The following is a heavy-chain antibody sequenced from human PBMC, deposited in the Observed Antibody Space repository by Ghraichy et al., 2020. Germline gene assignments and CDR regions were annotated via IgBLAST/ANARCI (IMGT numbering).Heavy chain of an antibody. CDR3: ARGVGGTTVTRIDY. D-gene: IGHD4-11*01. CDR1: GGTFSSYA. J-gene: IGHJ4*02. V-gene: IGHV1-69*13. CDR2: IIPIFGTA. Sequence: SVKVSCKASGGTFSSYAISWVRQAPGQGLEWMGGIIPIFGTANYAQKFQGRVTITADESTSTAYMELSSLRSEDTAVYYCARGVGGTTVTRIDYWGQGTLVTVSS.